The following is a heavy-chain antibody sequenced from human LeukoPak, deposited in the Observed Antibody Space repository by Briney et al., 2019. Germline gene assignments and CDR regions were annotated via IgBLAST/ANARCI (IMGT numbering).Heavy chain of an antibody. Sequence: ASVKVSCKASGYTFTSYGISWVRQAPEKGLGWLGGISAYNGNTNYAQKLQGRVTMTTDTSTSTAYMELRSLRSDDTAVYYCARAPRTYYYDSSGYYFWGQGTLVTVSS. D-gene: IGHD3-22*01. CDR1: GYTFTSYG. J-gene: IGHJ4*02. CDR2: ISAYNGNT. V-gene: IGHV1-18*01. CDR3: ARAPRTYYYDSSGYYF.